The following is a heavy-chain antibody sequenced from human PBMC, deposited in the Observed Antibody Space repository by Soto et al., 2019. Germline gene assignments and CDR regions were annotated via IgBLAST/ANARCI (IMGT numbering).Heavy chain of an antibody. Sequence: GPTLVNPTQTLTLTCTFSGFSPSTSGMCVSWIRQPPGKALEWLARIDWDDDKYYSTSLKTRLTISKETSTNQVVLTITNMDPVDTATYYCAGIGYCSSASCGYFDYWGQGTLVTVSS. CDR3: AGIGYCSSASCGYFDY. CDR1: GFSPSTSGMC. CDR2: IDWDDDK. D-gene: IGHD2-2*03. V-gene: IGHV2-70*11. J-gene: IGHJ4*02.